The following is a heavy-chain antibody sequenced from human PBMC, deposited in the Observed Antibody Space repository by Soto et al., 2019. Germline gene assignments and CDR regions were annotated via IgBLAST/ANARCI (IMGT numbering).Heavy chain of an antibody. D-gene: IGHD3-9*01. Sequence: GGSLRLCCAASGFTFSSYAMSWVRQTPGKGLEWVSAISGSGGSTYYADSVKGRFTISRDNSKNTLYLQMNSLRAEDTAVYYCAKAMFTGYYNLYYSDYWGQGTLVTVSS. CDR2: ISGSGGST. V-gene: IGHV3-23*01. CDR1: GFTFSSYA. CDR3: AKAMFTGYYNLYYSDY. J-gene: IGHJ4*02.